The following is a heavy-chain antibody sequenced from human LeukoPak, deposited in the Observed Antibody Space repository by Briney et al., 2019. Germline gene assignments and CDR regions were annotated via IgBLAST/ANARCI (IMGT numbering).Heavy chain of an antibody. V-gene: IGHV3-21*01. J-gene: IGHJ4*02. Sequence: TGGSLRLSCAASGFTFSSYSMNWVRQAPGKGLEWVSSISSSSYIYYADSVKGRFTISRDNSKNTLYLQMNSLRAEDTAVYYCAKPGPQYYFDYWGQGTLVTVSS. D-gene: IGHD4-11*01. CDR2: ISSSSYI. CDR3: AKPGPQYYFDY. CDR1: GFTFSSYS.